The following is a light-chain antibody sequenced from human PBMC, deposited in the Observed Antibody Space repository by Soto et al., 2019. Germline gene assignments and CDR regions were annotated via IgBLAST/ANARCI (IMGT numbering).Light chain of an antibody. CDR3: SSYTASSTYF. V-gene: IGLV2-14*03. J-gene: IGLJ1*01. CDR2: DVS. Sequence: QSVLTQPASVSGSPGQSITISCTGTSSDVGGYNYVSWYQHHPGKAPKLMIFDVSNRPSGVSNRFSGSKSGNTASLTISGLQAEDEADYYCSSYTASSTYFFGTGTKVTV. CDR1: SSDVGGYNY.